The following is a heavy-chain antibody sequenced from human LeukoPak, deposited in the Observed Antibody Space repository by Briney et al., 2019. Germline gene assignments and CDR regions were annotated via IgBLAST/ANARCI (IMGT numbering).Heavy chain of an antibody. CDR2: INPSGGST. V-gene: IGHV1-46*01. J-gene: IGHJ3*02. D-gene: IGHD3-22*01. CDR3: ARGRHYYDSSDYYYEGDGFDI. CDR1: GDTSSSYY. Sequence: ASVKVSCKASGDTSSSYYMHWVRQAPGQGLEWMGIINPSGGSTNYAQKFQGRLTMTRDMSTSTVYMELSSLRSDDTAVYYCARGRHYYDSSDYYYEGDGFDIWGQGTMVTVSS.